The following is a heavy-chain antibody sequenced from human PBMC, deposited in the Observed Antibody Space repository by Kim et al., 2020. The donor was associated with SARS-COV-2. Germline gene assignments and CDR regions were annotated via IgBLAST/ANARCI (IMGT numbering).Heavy chain of an antibody. CDR1: GFTFSSYG. D-gene: IGHD3-22*01. V-gene: IGHV3-30*18. CDR3: AKDRPSLYYYDSPPY. Sequence: GGSLRLSCAASGFTFSSYGMHWVRQAPGKGLEWVAVISYDGSNKYYADSVKGRFTISRDNSKNTLYLQMNSLRAEDTAVYYCAKDRPSLYYYDSPPYWGQGTLVTVSS. J-gene: IGHJ4*02. CDR2: ISYDGSNK.